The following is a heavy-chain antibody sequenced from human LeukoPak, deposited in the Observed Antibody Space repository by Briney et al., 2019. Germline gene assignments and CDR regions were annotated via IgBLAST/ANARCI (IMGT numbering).Heavy chain of an antibody. CDR1: GGSISSYY. CDR3: ARSGAMVRGVIRI. V-gene: IGHV4-59*12. CDR2: IYYSGST. D-gene: IGHD3-10*01. Sequence: SETLSLTCTVSGGSISSYYWSWIRQPPGKGLEWIGYIYYSGSTNYNPSLKSRVTISVDTSKNQFSLKLSSVTAADTAVYYCARSGAMVRGVIRIWGQGTLVTVSS. J-gene: IGHJ4*02.